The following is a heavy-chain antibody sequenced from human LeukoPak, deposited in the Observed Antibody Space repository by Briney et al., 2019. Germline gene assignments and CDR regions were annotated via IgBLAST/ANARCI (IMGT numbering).Heavy chain of an antibody. V-gene: IGHV4-39*07. CDR1: GVSISSSSYY. Sequence: PSESLSLTCTVSGVSISSSSYYWGWIRQPPGKGLEWIGTIDYSGSTYYNPSLKSRVTISEDTSKDQFSLRLSSLTAADTAVYYCARKGNSGSSPTVGAFDIWGQGTMVTVSS. CDR2: IDYSGST. CDR3: ARKGNSGSSPTVGAFDI. D-gene: IGHD1-26*01. J-gene: IGHJ3*02.